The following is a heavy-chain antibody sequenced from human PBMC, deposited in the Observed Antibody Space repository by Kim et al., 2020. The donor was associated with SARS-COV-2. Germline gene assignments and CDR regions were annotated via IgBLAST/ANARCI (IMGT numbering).Heavy chain of an antibody. J-gene: IGHJ4*02. CDR2: IDYTGRT. D-gene: IGHD2-15*01. V-gene: IGHV4-59*01. CDR3: ARGVSPVVAAN. Sequence: PGRGLEWIWYIDYTGRTTHNHSLASHVTISVDTSNNQFSLKLSSVTAADTAVYFCARGVSPVVAANWGQGTLVTVSS.